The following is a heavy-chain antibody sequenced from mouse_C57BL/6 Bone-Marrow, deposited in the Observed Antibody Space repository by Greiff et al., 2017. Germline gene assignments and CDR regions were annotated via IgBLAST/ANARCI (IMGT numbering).Heavy chain of an antibody. CDR3: ARDPIQYYFDY. CDR1: GFTFSSYG. CDR2: ISDGGSYT. V-gene: IGHV5-4*01. Sequence: EVKVVESGGDLVKPGGSLKLSCAASGFTFSSYGMSWVRQTPDKRLEWVATISDGGSYTYYPDNVKGRFTISRDNAKNNLYLQMSHLKSEDTAMYYCARDPIQYYFDYWGQGTTLTVSS. J-gene: IGHJ2*01.